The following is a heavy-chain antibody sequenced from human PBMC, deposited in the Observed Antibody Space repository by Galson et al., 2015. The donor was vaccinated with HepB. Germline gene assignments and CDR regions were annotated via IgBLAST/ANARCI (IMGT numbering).Heavy chain of an antibody. CDR3: ATERQYYYDSSSYYYGSPFDY. D-gene: IGHD3-22*01. Sequence: SVKVSCKASGGTFSSYAINWVRQAPGQGLEWMGGIIPIFGTANYAQKFQGRVTITADESTSTAYMELSSLRSEDTAVYYCATERQYYYDSSSYYYGSPFDYWGQGTLVTVSS. CDR1: GGTFSSYA. J-gene: IGHJ4*02. CDR2: IIPIFGTA. V-gene: IGHV1-69*13.